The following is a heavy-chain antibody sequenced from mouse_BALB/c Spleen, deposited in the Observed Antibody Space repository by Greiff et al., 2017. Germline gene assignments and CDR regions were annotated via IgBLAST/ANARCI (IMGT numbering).Heavy chain of an antibody. CDR2: ISSGGST. V-gene: IGHV5-6-5*01. D-gene: IGHD2-1*01. J-gene: IGHJ4*01. Sequence: DVKLVESGGGLVKPGGSLKLSCAASGFTFSSYAMSWVRQTPEKRLEWVASISSGGSTYYPDSVKGRFTISRDNARNILYLQMSSLRSEDTAMYYCARAGNGGYYYAMDYWGQGTSVTVSS. CDR1: GFTFSSYA. CDR3: ARAGNGGYYYAMDY.